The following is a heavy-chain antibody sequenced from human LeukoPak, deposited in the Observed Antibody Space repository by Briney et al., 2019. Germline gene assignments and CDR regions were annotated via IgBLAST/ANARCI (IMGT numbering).Heavy chain of an antibody. J-gene: IGHJ3*02. D-gene: IGHD3-22*01. CDR2: ISGDGGNI. CDR1: GFIFDHYA. V-gene: IGHV3-43*02. Sequence: GVSVTLNCAVSGFIFDHYAMHWVPQATGKGLEGVSLISGDGGNIYYADSVKGRFTISRDNSKSSLYLQMNSLRTEDTALYYCAMNYYYDSSGYYSGAFDIWGQGTMVTVSS. CDR3: AMNYYYDSSGYYSGAFDI.